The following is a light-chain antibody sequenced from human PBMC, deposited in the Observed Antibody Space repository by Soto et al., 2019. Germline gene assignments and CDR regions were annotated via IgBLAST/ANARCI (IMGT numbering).Light chain of an antibody. V-gene: IGLV2-14*01. Sequence: QSVLTQPASVSGSPGQSITISCTGTSSDVGGYNYVSWYQQHPGKAPKLMIYDVSNRPSGVSNRFSGSKSGNTASLTISGLQAEDEADYYCSSYTSSSTLDVCGPGTKLNVL. CDR3: SSYTSSSTLDV. J-gene: IGLJ1*01. CDR1: SSDVGGYNY. CDR2: DVS.